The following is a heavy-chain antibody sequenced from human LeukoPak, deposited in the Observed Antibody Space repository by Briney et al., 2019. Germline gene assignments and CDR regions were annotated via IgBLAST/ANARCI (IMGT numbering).Heavy chain of an antibody. CDR2: ISYDGSNT. CDR3: ARAPSIVVVPAAYFDY. D-gene: IGHD2-2*01. CDR1: GFTFSSYA. J-gene: IGHJ4*02. Sequence: QPGRSLRLSCAASGFTFSSYAMHWVRQAPGKGLEWVAVISYDGSNTYYADSVKGRFTISRDNSKNTLYLQMNSLRAADTAVYYCARAPSIVVVPAAYFDYWGQGTLVTVSS. V-gene: IGHV3-30-3*01.